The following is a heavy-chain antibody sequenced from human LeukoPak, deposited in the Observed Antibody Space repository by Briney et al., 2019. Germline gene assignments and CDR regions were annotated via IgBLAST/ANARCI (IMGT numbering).Heavy chain of an antibody. CDR2: ISYDGSNK. V-gene: IGHV3-30*18. Sequence: GGSLRLSCAASGFMFSNYGMQWVRQAPGKGLEWVAVISYDGSNKYYADSVKGRFTISRDNSKNTLYLQINSLRAEDTAVYYCAKDLRRRYYFGSGSRGGTFDIWGQGTMVTVSS. CDR1: GFMFSNYG. J-gene: IGHJ3*02. D-gene: IGHD3-10*01. CDR3: AKDLRRRYYFGSGSRGGTFDI.